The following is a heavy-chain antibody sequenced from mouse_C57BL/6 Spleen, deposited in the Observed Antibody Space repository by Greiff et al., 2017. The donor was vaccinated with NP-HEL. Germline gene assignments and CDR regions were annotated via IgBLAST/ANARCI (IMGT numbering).Heavy chain of an antibody. CDR1: GFTFSSYA. CDR2: ISSGGDYI. Sequence: EVKVVESGEGLVKPGGSLKLSCAASGFTFSSYAMSWVRQTPEKRLEWVAYISSGGDYIYYADTVKGRFTISRDNARNTLYLQMSSLKSEDTAMYYCTRYWDVGFAYWGQGTLVTVSA. CDR3: TRYWDVGFAY. V-gene: IGHV5-9-1*02. D-gene: IGHD4-1*01. J-gene: IGHJ3*01.